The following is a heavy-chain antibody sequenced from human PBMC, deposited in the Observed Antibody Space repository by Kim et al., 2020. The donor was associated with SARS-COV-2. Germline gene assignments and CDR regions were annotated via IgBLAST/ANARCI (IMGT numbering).Heavy chain of an antibody. CDR1: GFTFSSYA. J-gene: IGHJ5*02. D-gene: IGHD4-17*01. V-gene: IGHV3-30*04. Sequence: GGSLRLFCAASGFTFSSYAMHWVRQAPGKGLEWVAVISYDGSNKYYADSVKGRFTISRDNSKNTLYLQMNSLRAEDTAVYYCARGYGGNYNWFDPWGQGTLVTVSS. CDR2: ISYDGSNK. CDR3: ARGYGGNYNWFDP.